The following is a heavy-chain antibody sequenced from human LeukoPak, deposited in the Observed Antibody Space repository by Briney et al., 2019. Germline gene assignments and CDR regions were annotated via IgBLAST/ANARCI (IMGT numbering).Heavy chain of an antibody. CDR2: INPNSGGT. CDR1: GYTFTGYY. D-gene: IGHD3-3*01. Sequence: ASVKVSCKASGYTFTGYYMHWVRQAPGQGLEWMGWINPNSGGTNYAQKFQGRVTVTRDTSISTAYMELSRLRSDDTAVYYCARARITIFGVVIIYNWFDPWGQGTLVTVSS. CDR3: ARARITIFGVVIIYNWFDP. J-gene: IGHJ5*02. V-gene: IGHV1-2*02.